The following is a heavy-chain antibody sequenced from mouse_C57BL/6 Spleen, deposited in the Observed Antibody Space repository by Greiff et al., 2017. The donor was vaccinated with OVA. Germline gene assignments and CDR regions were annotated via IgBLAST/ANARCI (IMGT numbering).Heavy chain of an antibody. CDR1: GFTFSNYW. Sequence: EVKVVESGGGLVQPGGSMKLSCVASGFTFSNYWMNWVRQSPEKGLEWVAQIRLKSDNYATHYAESVKGRFTISRDDSKSSVYLQMNNLRAEDTGIYYCTLIYDGYSYYFDYWGQGTTLTVSS. J-gene: IGHJ2*01. D-gene: IGHD2-3*01. V-gene: IGHV6-3*01. CDR2: IRLKSDNYAT. CDR3: TLIYDGYSYYFDY.